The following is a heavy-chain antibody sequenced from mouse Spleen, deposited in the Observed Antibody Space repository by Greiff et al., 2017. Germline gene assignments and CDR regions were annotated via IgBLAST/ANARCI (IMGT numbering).Heavy chain of an antibody. V-gene: IGHV5-9*04. D-gene: IGHD2-1*01. CDR2: ISSGGGNT. J-gene: IGHJ4*01. CDR3: ASRIYYGNSYYAMDY. CDR1: GFTFSSYT. Sequence: EVHLVESGGGLVKPGGSLKLSCAASGFTFSSYTMSWVRQTPAKRLEWVATISSGGGNTYYPDSVKGRFTISRDNARNTLYLQMSSLRSEDTAMYYCASRIYYGNSYYAMDYWGQGTSVTVSS.